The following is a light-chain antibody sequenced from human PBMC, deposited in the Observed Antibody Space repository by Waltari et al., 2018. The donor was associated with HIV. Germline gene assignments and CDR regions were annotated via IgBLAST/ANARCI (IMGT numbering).Light chain of an antibody. Sequence: QPALTQPASVSGSPGQSITISCTGTSSDGGGYNYGSRDQTHPGKAPKLMIDKGSNRPSGVSNRFSGSKSGTTASLTISGLQAEDEADYYCSSYTSSSTLYVVFGGGTKLTVL. V-gene: IGLV2-14*01. CDR1: SSDGGGYNY. CDR3: SSYTSSSTLYVV. J-gene: IGLJ2*01. CDR2: KGS.